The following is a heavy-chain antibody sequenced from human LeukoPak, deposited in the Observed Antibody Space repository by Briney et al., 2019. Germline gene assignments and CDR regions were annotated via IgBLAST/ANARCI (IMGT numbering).Heavy chain of an antibody. CDR3: ARGYYDILTGYYNLGAFDI. D-gene: IGHD3-9*01. CDR1: GGSFSGYY. J-gene: IGHJ3*02. Sequence: PSETLSLTCAVYGGSFSGYYWSWIRQPPGKGLEWIGENNHSGSTNYNPSLKSRVTISVDTSKNQFSLKLSSVTAADTAVYYCARGYYDILTGYYNLGAFDIWGQGTMVTVSS. CDR2: NNHSGST. V-gene: IGHV4-34*01.